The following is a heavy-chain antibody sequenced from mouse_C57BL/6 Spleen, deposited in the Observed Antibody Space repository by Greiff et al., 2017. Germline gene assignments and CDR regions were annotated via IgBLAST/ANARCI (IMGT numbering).Heavy chain of an antibody. J-gene: IGHJ2*01. CDR2: ISDGGSYT. CDR3: ARDHGNLFDY. CDR1: GFTFSSYA. D-gene: IGHD2-1*01. Sequence: EVQGVESGGGLVKPGGSLKLSCAASGFTFSSYAMSWVRPTPETRLEWVATISDGGSYTYYPDNVKGRFTISRDNAKNNLYLQMSHLKSEVTAMYYCARDHGNLFDYWGQGTTLTVSS. V-gene: IGHV5-4*01.